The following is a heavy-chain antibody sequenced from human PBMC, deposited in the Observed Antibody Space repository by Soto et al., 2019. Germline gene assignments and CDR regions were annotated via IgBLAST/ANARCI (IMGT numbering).Heavy chain of an antibody. Sequence: EVQLVESGGGLVQPGGSLRLSCTASGFTFSHHWMHWVRQAPGKGLIWVSRIHVGGSFTDYADSVKGRFTISRDDAKNTLILQMNNLRAEATAVYYCVRGTSAWSGKDYWGQGTLVTVSS. J-gene: IGHJ4*02. V-gene: IGHV3-74*01. CDR2: IHVGGSFT. CDR3: VRGTSAWSGKDY. D-gene: IGHD3-3*01. CDR1: GFTFSHHW.